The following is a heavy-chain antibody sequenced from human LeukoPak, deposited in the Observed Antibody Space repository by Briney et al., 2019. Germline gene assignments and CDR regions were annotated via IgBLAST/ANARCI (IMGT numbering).Heavy chain of an antibody. Sequence: PGGSLRLSCTASGFTFGGYGMHWVRQAAGKGLEWVAVIWYDGSNIYYGDSVKDRFTISRDNSQNTLYLQMNSLRAEDTALYYCARGQQQDVIDFWGQGTLVTASS. CDR2: IWYDGSNI. D-gene: IGHD1/OR15-1a*01. V-gene: IGHV3-33*01. J-gene: IGHJ4*02. CDR3: ARGQQQDVIDF. CDR1: GFTFGGYG.